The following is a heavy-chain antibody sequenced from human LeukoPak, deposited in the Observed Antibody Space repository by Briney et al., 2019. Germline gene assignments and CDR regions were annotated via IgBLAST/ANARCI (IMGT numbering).Heavy chain of an antibody. J-gene: IGHJ3*02. V-gene: IGHV3-11*01. Sequence: GGSLRLSCTASGFNFDYYYMTWIRQPPGKGLEWVSYISNSGNTIYYADSVKGRFTISRDNAKNSLYLQMNSLRVDDTAVYHCARDMTLVTIGHAAFDIWGQGTFVTVSS. CDR1: GFNFDYYY. D-gene: IGHD4/OR15-4a*01. CDR3: ARDMTLVTIGHAAFDI. CDR2: ISNSGNTI.